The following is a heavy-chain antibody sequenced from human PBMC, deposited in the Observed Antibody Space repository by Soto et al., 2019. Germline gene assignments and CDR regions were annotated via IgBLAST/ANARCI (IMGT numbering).Heavy chain of an antibody. CDR1: GFTFSSYA. D-gene: IGHD6-19*01. CDR2: ISYDGSNK. J-gene: IGHJ5*02. CDR3: ARGNNIAVAGTFAYH. Sequence: GGSLRLFCAASGFTFSSYAMHWVRQAPGKGLEWVAVISYDGSNKYYADSVKGRFTISRDNSKNTLYLQMNSLRAEDTAVYYCARGNNIAVAGTFAYHWGQGTLVTVSS. V-gene: IGHV3-30-3*01.